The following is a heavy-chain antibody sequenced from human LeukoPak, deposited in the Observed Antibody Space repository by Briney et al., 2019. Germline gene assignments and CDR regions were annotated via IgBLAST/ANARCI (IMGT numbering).Heavy chain of an antibody. J-gene: IGHJ4*02. CDR2: IKQDGSDK. CDR3: ARVGSSWNGGGY. Sequence: GGTLRLSCAASGFTFSSYCMSWVRQAPGKGLEWVANIKQDGSDKYYVDSVKGRFTISGDNAENSLYLQMNSLRAEHTVVYYCARVGSSWNGGGYWGQGTLVTVSS. V-gene: IGHV3-7*01. CDR1: GFTFSSYC. D-gene: IGHD6-13*01.